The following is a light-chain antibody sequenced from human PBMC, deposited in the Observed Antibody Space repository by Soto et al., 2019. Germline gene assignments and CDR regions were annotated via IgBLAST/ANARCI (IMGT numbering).Light chain of an antibody. CDR1: QSVSNNY. V-gene: IGKV3-20*01. CDR2: GAS. CDR3: HQYGSSPRT. J-gene: IGKJ1*01. Sequence: EILLTQSPGTLSLSPGERATLSCRASQSVSNNYLAWYQQKPGQAPGLLIYGASSRATDIPDRFSGSGSGTDFTLTISRLEPEDFAVYHCHQYGSSPRTFGQGTKVEVK.